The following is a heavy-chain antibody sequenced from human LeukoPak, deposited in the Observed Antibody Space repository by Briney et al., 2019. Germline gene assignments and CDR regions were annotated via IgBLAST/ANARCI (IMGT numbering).Heavy chain of an antibody. Sequence: SETLSLTCTVSGDSISGYYWSWIRQPPGKGLEWIGYIYYSGSTNYNPSLKSRVTISIDTSKNQFSLKLSSVTAADTAVYYCARSGYSYGADALDIWGQGTMVTVSS. D-gene: IGHD5-18*01. J-gene: IGHJ3*02. CDR1: GDSISGYY. CDR2: IYYSGST. V-gene: IGHV4-59*01. CDR3: ARSGYSYGADALDI.